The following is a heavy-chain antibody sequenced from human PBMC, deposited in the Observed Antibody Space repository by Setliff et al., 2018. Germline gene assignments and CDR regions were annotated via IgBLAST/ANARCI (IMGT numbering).Heavy chain of an antibody. J-gene: IGHJ4*02. Sequence: PSETLSLTCAVYGGSFSGYYWTWIRQPPGKGLEWIGEINHSGSSNYNPSLKSRVTISVDTSKNQFSLNLGSVTAADTAVYYCARGPRYSGSYYVNYWGQGTLVTVSS. D-gene: IGHD1-26*01. CDR1: GGSFSGYY. CDR3: ARGPRYSGSYYVNY. V-gene: IGHV4-34*01. CDR2: INHSGSS.